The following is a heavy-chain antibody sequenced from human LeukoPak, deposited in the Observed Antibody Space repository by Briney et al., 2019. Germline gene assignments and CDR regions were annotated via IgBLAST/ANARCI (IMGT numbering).Heavy chain of an antibody. Sequence: PGGSLRLYCAASGFTFSNAWMSWVRQAPGKGLEWVGRIKSKTDGGTTDYAAPVKGRFTISRDDSKNTLYLQMNSLKTEDTAVYYCTTNYDILTGYYNLGGYWGQGTLVTVSS. D-gene: IGHD3-9*01. CDR3: TTNYDILTGYYNLGGY. CDR2: IKSKTDGGTT. CDR1: GFTFSNAW. J-gene: IGHJ4*02. V-gene: IGHV3-15*01.